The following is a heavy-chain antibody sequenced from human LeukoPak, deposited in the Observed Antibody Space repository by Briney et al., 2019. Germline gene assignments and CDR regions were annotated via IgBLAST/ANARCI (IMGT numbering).Heavy chain of an antibody. D-gene: IGHD5-18*01. CDR3: ARGTGEGYSYGYSASRGYYFDY. CDR1: GGSISSYY. CDR2: IYYSGST. V-gene: IGHV4-59*01. Sequence: SEALSLTCTVSGGSISSYYWSWIRQPPGKGLEWIGYIYYSGSTNYNPSLKSRVTTSVDTSKNQFSLKLSSVTAADTAVYYCARGTGEGYSYGYSASRGYYFDYWGQGTLVTVSS. J-gene: IGHJ4*02.